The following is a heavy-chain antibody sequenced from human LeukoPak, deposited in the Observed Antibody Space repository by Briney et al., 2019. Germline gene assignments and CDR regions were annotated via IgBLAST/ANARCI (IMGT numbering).Heavy chain of an antibody. Sequence: PSETLSLTCTVSGGSISSGDYYWSWIRQPPGKGLEWIGYIYYSGSTYYNPSLKSRVTISVDTSKNQFSLKLSSVTAADTAVYYCARAPLSRISNWFDPWGQGTPVTVSS. CDR1: GGSISSGDYY. V-gene: IGHV4-30-4*08. CDR2: IYYSGST. CDR3: ARAPLSRISNWFDP. J-gene: IGHJ5*02. D-gene: IGHD2-15*01.